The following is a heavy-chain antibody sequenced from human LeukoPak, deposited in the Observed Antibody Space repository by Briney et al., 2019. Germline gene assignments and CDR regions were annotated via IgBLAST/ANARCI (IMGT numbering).Heavy chain of an antibody. CDR1: GDSISSYY. CDR3: ARERYYYDSNGYPTYFDY. J-gene: IGHJ4*02. D-gene: IGHD3-22*01. CDR2: IYDSGST. V-gene: IGHV4-59*01. Sequence: SQTLSLTCTVSGDSISSYYWSWIRQPPGKELEWIGYIYDSGSTNYNPSLKSRVTISIDTSKNQFSLNLLSVTAADTAVYYCARERYYYDSNGYPTYFDYWGQGTLVTVSS.